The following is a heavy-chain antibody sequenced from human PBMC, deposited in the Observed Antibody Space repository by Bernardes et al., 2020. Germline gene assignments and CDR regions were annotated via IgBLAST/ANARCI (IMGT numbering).Heavy chain of an antibody. D-gene: IGHD3-16*01. CDR2: ISHTRNDA. CDR3: VRSIRSGNKSPGFDY. V-gene: IGHV3-21*01. Sequence: GGSLRLSCAASGFTFSAYHMNWVRQTPGKGLEWVSSISHTRNDAYYPDSLKGRFTVSRDDSKGSLSLQMDSLRAEDTAVYYCVRSIRSGNKSPGFDYWGQGALVTVSS. CDR1: GFTFSAYH. J-gene: IGHJ4*02.